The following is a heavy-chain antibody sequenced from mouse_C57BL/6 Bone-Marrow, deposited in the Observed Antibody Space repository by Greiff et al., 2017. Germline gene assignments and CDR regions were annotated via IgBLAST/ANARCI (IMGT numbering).Heavy chain of an antibody. J-gene: IGHJ2*01. V-gene: IGHV5-17*01. CDR3: ARRRFFDY. CDR1: GFTFSDYG. CDR2: ISSGSSTI. Sequence: VQLKQSGGGLVKPGGSLTLSCAASGFTFSDYGMHWVRQAPEKGLEWVAYISSGSSTIYYADTVQGRFTISRDNAKNTLFLQMTSLRSEDTAMYYCARRRFFDYWGQGTTLTVSS.